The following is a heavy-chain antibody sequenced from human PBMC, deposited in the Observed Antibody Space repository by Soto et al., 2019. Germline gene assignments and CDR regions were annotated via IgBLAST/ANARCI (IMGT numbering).Heavy chain of an antibody. CDR3: ASSYGSGYRAFDY. V-gene: IGHV1-69*02. J-gene: IGHJ4*02. CDR1: GDTFNFYS. CDR2: VNPILSMS. Sequence: QVQWVQSGAEVKRPGSSVKVSCKASGDTFNFYSINWVRQAPGVGLEWVGRVNPILSMSNYAQRFQGRVTMTADKSTSTAYMELRSLISEDTAIYYCASSYGSGYRAFDYWGQGALVTVSS. D-gene: IGHD3-10*01.